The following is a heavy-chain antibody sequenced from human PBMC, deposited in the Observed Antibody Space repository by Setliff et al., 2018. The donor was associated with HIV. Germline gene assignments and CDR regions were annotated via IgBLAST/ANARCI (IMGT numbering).Heavy chain of an antibody. D-gene: IGHD3-22*01. V-gene: IGHV1-46*01. CDR2: IHPSGGST. CDR3: ARERPGDHYESTGYQLADWFDP. CDR1: GYAFTSYY. J-gene: IGHJ5*02. Sequence: ASVKVSCKASGYAFTSYYIHWVRQAPGQGLEWMGVIHPSGGSTSYAQSFQDRVTMTRDTSTSTVYMELSSLRSEDTAVYYCARERPGDHYESTGYQLADWFDPWGQGTLVTVSS.